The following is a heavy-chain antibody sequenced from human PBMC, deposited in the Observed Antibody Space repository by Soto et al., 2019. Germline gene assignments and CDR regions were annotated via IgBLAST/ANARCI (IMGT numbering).Heavy chain of an antibody. V-gene: IGHV3-21*01. D-gene: IGHD5-12*01. CDR2: ISSSSSYI. J-gene: IGHJ4*02. CDR1: GFTFSSYS. CDR3: ARDSAATISFDY. Sequence: PGGSLRLSCAASGFTFSSYSMNWVRQAPGKGLEWVSSISSSSSYIYYADSVKGRFTISRDNAKNSLYLQMNSLRAEDTAVYYCARDSAATISFDYWGQGTLVTVSS.